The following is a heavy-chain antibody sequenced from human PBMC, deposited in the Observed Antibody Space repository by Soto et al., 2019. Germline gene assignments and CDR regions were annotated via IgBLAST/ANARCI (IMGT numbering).Heavy chain of an antibody. CDR3: ASIYLAYCGGDCYSGYYYGMDV. J-gene: IGHJ6*02. Sequence: SVKVSCKASGGTFSSYAISWVRQAPGQGLEWMGGIIPIFGTANYAQKFQGRVTITSDESTSTAYMELSSLRSEDTAVYYCASIYLAYCGGDCYSGYYYGMDVWGQGTTVTVSS. CDR2: IIPIFGTA. CDR1: GGTFSSYA. D-gene: IGHD2-21*02. V-gene: IGHV1-69*13.